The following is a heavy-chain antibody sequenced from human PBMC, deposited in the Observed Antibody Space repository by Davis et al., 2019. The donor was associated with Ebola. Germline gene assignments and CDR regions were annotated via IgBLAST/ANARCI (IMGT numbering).Heavy chain of an antibody. Sequence: SLKISCAASGFTFDDYAMHWVRQAPGKGLEWVSGISWNSGSIGYADSVKGRFTISRDNAKNSLYLQMNSLRAEDMALYYCEKGGVYCSSTSCKDWYFDLWGRGTLVTVSS. CDR3: EKGGVYCSSTSCKDWYFDL. CDR1: GFTFDDYA. D-gene: IGHD2-2*01. CDR2: ISWNSGSI. J-gene: IGHJ2*01. V-gene: IGHV3-9*03.